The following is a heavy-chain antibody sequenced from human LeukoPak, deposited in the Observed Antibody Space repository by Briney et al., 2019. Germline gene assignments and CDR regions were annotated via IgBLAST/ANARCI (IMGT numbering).Heavy chain of an antibody. CDR1: GFTFSSYA. D-gene: IGHD3-22*01. Sequence: GGSLRLSCSASGFTFSSYAVHWVSQAPGKGLEYVSTISVNGDTTYYADSVKGRFTISRDNSKNTLYLQMSSLRSEDTAVYYCVRSSGSKYDYWGQGTLVTVSS. V-gene: IGHV3-64D*06. CDR2: ISVNGDTT. CDR3: VRSSGSKYDY. J-gene: IGHJ4*02.